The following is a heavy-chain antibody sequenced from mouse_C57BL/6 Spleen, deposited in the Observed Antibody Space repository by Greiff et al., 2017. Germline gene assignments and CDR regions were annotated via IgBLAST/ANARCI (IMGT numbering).Heavy chain of an antibody. J-gene: IGHJ4*01. V-gene: IGHV5-6*01. Sequence: EVQLVESGGDLVKPGGSLKLTCAASGFTISSYGMSWVRQTPDKRLEWVATISSGGSYTYYPDSVKGRFTISRDNAKNTLYLQMSSLKSDDTAMYYCARQGDYDGDAMHYWGQGTSVTVAS. CDR2: ISSGGSYT. CDR3: ARQGDYDGDAMHY. D-gene: IGHD2-4*01. CDR1: GFTISSYG.